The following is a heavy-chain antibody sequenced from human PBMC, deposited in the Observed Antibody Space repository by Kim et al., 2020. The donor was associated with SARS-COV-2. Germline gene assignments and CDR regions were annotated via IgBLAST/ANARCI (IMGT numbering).Heavy chain of an antibody. Sequence: YNPSLKSRVTISVDTSKNQFSLKLSSVTAADTAVYYCARGISSSSGLGVDWGQGTLVTVSS. V-gene: IGHV4-31*02. J-gene: IGHJ4*02. CDR3: ARGISSSSGLGVD. D-gene: IGHD6-6*01.